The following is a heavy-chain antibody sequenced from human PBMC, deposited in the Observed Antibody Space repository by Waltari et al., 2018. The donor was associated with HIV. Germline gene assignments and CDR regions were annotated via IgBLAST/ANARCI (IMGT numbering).Heavy chain of an antibody. CDR2: FYYSVRT. CDR1: GGSISSSSYY. Sequence: QLQLQESGPGLVKPSETLSLTCTVSGGSISSSSYYWGWIRQPPGKGLEWIGSFYYSVRTYYNPPLKSRVTISVDTSKNHFSLKVSSVPAADTAVYYCARRWAIAAACTYSYGMDVWGQGTTVTVSS. CDR3: ARRWAIAAACTYSYGMDV. V-gene: IGHV4-39*01. D-gene: IGHD6-13*01. J-gene: IGHJ6*02.